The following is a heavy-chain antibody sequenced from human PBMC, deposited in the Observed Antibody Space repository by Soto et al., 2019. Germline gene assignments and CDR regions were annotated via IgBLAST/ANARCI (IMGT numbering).Heavy chain of an antibody. Sequence: SGPTLVNPTQTLTLTCTFSGFSLSTSGMCVSWIRQPPGKALEWLALIDWDDDKYYSTSLKTRLTISKDTSKNQVVLTMTNMDPVDTAKYYCARNMYRRSCHDAFDIWGQGTMVTVSS. D-gene: IGHD6-13*01. CDR3: ARNMYRRSCHDAFDI. CDR1: GFSLSTSGMC. V-gene: IGHV2-70*01. CDR2: IDWDDDK. J-gene: IGHJ3*02.